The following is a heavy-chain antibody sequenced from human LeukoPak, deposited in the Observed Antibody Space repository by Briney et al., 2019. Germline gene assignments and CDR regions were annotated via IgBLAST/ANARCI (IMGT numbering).Heavy chain of an antibody. D-gene: IGHD3-10*01. V-gene: IGHV1-46*01. CDR2: INPSGGST. Sequence: ASVKVSCKASGYTFTSYYMHWVRQAPGQGLEWMGIINPSGGSTSYAQKFQGRVTMTRDMSTSTVYMELSSLRSEDTAVYYCARAPYYYGSGSPTSFRYYMDVWGKGTTVTVSS. CDR1: GYTFTSYY. CDR3: ARAPYYYGSGSPTSFRYYMDV. J-gene: IGHJ6*03.